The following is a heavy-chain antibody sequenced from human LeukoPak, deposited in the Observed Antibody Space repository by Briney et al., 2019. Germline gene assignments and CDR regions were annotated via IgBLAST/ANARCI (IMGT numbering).Heavy chain of an antibody. CDR2: ISSSGSTI. CDR3: ARELYYYDSSGYYYALDY. CDR1: GFTFSDYY. V-gene: IGHV3-11*01. J-gene: IGHJ4*02. Sequence: GGSLRLSCAASGFTFSDYYMSWIRQAPGKGLEWVSYISSSGSTIYYADSVKGRFTISRDNAKNSLYLQMNSLRAEDTAVYYCARELYYYDSSGYYYALDYWGQGTLVTVSS. D-gene: IGHD3-22*01.